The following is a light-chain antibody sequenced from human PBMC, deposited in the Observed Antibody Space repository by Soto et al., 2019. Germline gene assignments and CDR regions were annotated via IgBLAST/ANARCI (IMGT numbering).Light chain of an antibody. Sequence: EIVLTHSPGTLSLSLGERATLSCRASQSVSSSFLAWYQQKPGQAPRLLIYGASTRATGIPDRFSGSGSGTDFTLSISRLEPEDFAVYYCQQYGGSPRGTFGQGTKVDIK. CDR1: QSVSSSF. J-gene: IGKJ1*01. CDR2: GAS. V-gene: IGKV3-20*01. CDR3: QQYGGSPRGT.